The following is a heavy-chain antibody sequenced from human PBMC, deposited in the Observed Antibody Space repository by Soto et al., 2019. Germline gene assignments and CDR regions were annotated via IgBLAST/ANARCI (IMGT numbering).Heavy chain of an antibody. D-gene: IGHD1-7*01. CDR1: GGTFSSYA. CDR3: ARRAGTTSKYYYYGMDV. Sequence: QVQLVQSGAEVKKPGSSVKVSCKASGGTFSSYAISWVRQAPGQGLEWMGGIIPIFGTANYARKFQGRVTITADESTSTAYMELSSLRSEDTAVYYCARRAGTTSKYYYYGMDVWGQGTTVTVSS. CDR2: IIPIFGTA. V-gene: IGHV1-69*12. J-gene: IGHJ6*02.